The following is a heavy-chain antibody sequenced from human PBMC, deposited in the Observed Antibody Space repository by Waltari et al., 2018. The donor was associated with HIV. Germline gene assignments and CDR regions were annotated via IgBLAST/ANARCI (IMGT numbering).Heavy chain of an antibody. J-gene: IGHJ5*02. Sequence: QVQLQQWGAGLLKPSETLSLTCVVSGGSFSGYYWSWIRQPPGKGLEWIAEINHSGSTNKYNPSLKSRVTISVDTSKNQLSLRLRSVTAADTAVYYCARGYGSGTYSGWFDPWGQGTLVTVSS. CDR1: GGSFSGYY. CDR3: ARGYGSGTYSGWFDP. D-gene: IGHD3-10*01. CDR2: INHSGST. V-gene: IGHV4-34*01.